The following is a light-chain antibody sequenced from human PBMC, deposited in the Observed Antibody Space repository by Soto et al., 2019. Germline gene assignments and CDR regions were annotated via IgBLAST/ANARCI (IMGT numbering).Light chain of an antibody. Sequence: QSVLTQPPSVSGAPGQRVTISCTGTSSNIGAGYDVHWYQQLPGTAPKLLIYGNSNRPSGVPDRFSGSKSGTSASLAITGVQVEDEADYYCQCYDSSLSGSVFGGGTQLTVL. CDR2: GNS. CDR3: QCYDSSLSGSV. J-gene: IGLJ7*01. V-gene: IGLV1-40*01. CDR1: SSNIGAGYD.